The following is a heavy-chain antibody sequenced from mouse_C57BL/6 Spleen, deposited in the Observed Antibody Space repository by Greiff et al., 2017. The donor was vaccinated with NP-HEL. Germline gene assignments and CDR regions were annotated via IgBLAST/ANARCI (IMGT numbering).Heavy chain of an antibody. V-gene: IGHV1-7*01. CDR1: GYTFPRYW. D-gene: IGHD1-1*01. J-gene: IGHJ4*01. Sequence: QVQLQQSGAELAKPGASVKLSCKASGYTFPRYWLPWVQPRPGPFLSFIFYINPSIGYTKYNQKFKDKATLTADKSSSTAYMQLSSLTYEDSAVYYCARGGLLLREGDAMDYWGQGTSVTVSS. CDR2: INPSIGYT. CDR3: ARGGLLLREGDAMDY.